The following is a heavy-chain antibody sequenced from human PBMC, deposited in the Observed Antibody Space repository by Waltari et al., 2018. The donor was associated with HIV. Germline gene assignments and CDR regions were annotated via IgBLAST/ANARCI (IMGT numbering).Heavy chain of an antibody. D-gene: IGHD3-22*01. V-gene: IGHV4-34*01. CDR2: INESGNM. J-gene: IGHJ4*02. CDR1: GGSFSGYY. Sequence: QVRLQQWGAGLLKPSETLSLTCAVYGGSFSGYYWGWIRQPPGKGLEWIGEINESGNMKYNPSLKTRVTRSLDASKKQFSLKLRSVAAADTAIYYGARLPLEVDYHDNSGYYIFFDIWGQGTRLTVSS. CDR3: ARLPLEVDYHDNSGYYIFFDI.